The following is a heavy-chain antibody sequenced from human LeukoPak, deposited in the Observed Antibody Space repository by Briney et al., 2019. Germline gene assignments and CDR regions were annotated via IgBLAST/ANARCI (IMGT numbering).Heavy chain of an antibody. V-gene: IGHV4-39*07. Sequence: SETLSLTCTVSGGSISSSSYYWGWIRQPPGKGLEWIGSIYYSGSTYYNPSLKSRVTISVDKSKNQFSLKLSSVTAADTAVYYCAREIGLRSSWYRGLALDPWGQGTLVTVSS. CDR3: AREIGLRSSWYRGLALDP. J-gene: IGHJ5*02. CDR2: IYYSGST. CDR1: GGSISSSSYY. D-gene: IGHD6-13*01.